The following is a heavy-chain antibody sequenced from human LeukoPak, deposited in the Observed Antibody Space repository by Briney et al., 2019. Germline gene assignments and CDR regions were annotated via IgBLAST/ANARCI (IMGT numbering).Heavy chain of an antibody. CDR3: ASGPSDLGSSSQY. CDR2: INPNTGGT. CDR1: GYTFTGYY. D-gene: IGHD6-6*01. Sequence: ASVKFSCKASGYTFTGYYMHWVRQAPGQGLEWMGWINPNTGGTNYAQKFQGRVTMTTDTSISTAYMELSSLKSDDTAVYYCASGPSDLGSSSQYWGQGTLVTVSS. V-gene: IGHV1-2*02. J-gene: IGHJ4*02.